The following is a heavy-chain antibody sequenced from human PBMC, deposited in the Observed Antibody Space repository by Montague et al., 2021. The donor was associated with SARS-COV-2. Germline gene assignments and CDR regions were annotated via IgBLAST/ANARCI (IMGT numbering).Heavy chain of an antibody. CDR2: NNYSGSS. D-gene: IGHD3-9*01. J-gene: IGHJ6*03. Sequence: SETLSLTCTVSGGSISSNNWCWCRHPPAKGLECSWNNNYSGSSTNNPSPNSRVTITVDTSKNQFSLKLSPVTAADTAAYYCASDSRTDFDWLFPDSGSYYYYLDVWGKGTMVTVSS. CDR3: ASDSRTDFDWLFPDSGSYYYYLDV. CDR1: GGSISSNN. V-gene: IGHV4-59*12.